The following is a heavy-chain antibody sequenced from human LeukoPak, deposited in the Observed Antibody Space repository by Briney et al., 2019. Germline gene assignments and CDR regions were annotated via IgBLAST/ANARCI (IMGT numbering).Heavy chain of an antibody. CDR2: IYYSGST. V-gene: IGHV4-59*01. CDR1: GGSISGYY. Sequence: TSETLSLTCTVSGGSISGYYWSWIRQPPGKGLEWIGYIYYSGSTNYNPSLKSRVTISVDMSKNQFSLKLSSVTAADTAVYYCARGIYCTSSSCYYYFDYWGQGTLVTVSS. J-gene: IGHJ4*02. CDR3: ARGIYCTSSSCYYYFDY. D-gene: IGHD2-2*01.